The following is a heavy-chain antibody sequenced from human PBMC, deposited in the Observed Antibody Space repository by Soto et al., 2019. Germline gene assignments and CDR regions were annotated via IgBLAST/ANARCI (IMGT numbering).Heavy chain of an antibody. V-gene: IGHV4-31*03. J-gene: IGHJ6*02. CDR2: IYYSGST. CDR3: ARDDSSMRKYYYGSGSPRYYGMDV. Sequence: SETLSLTCTVSGGSISSGGYYWSWIRQHPGKGLEWIGYIYYSGSTYYNPSLKSRVTISVDTSKNQFSLKLSSVTAADTAVYYCARDDSSMRKYYYGSGSPRYYGMDVWGQGTTVTVSS. D-gene: IGHD3-10*01. CDR1: GGSISSGGYY.